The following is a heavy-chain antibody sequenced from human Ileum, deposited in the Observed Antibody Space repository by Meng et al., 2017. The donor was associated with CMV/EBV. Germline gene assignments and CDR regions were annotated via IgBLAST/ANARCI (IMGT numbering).Heavy chain of an antibody. Sequence: KASGYTFTNYAMHWVRQAPGQSLEWMGWINPAYGNTRYSQKLQGRLTITRDASTSTAYMELSSLASEDTAVYYCAREEKLVGPTGWVYWGQGTLVTVSS. CDR2: INPAYGNT. CDR3: AREEKLVGPTGWVY. J-gene: IGHJ4*02. V-gene: IGHV1-3*01. CDR1: GYTFTNYA. D-gene: IGHD1-26*01.